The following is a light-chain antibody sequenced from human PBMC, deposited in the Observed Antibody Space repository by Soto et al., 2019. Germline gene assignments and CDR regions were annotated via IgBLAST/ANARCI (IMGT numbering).Light chain of an antibody. J-gene: IGLJ2*01. Sequence: QSALTQPPSVSAAPGQKVTISCSGSSSNIGNNYVSWYQQLPGTAPKLLIYDNNKRPSGIPDRVSGSKSGTSATLGITGLQTGDEADYYCGTWDSSLSVVVFGGGTKLTVL. CDR1: SSNIGNNY. CDR3: GTWDSSLSVVV. CDR2: DNN. V-gene: IGLV1-51*01.